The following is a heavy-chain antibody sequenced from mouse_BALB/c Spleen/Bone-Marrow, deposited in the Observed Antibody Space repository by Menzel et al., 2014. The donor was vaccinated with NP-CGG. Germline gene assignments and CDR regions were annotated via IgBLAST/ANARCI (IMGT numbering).Heavy chain of an antibody. D-gene: IGHD3-2*01. Sequence: VKLMESGPELVKPGALVKISCKASGYTLTSYDINWVKRRPGQGFEWIGWIYPGDGSTKYNEKFKGKATLTADKSSSTAYMQLSSLTSENSAVYFCARSGDSSGYGFAYWGQGTLVTVSA. CDR3: ARSGDSSGYGFAY. V-gene: IGHV1S56*01. CDR1: GYTLTSYD. CDR2: IYPGDGST. J-gene: IGHJ3*01.